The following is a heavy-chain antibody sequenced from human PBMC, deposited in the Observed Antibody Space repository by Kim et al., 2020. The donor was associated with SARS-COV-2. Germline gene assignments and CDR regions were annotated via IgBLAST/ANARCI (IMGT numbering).Heavy chain of an antibody. V-gene: IGHV3-13*05. CDR1: GFTFSSYD. CDR3: ARGATAAAGTIWYFDL. Sequence: GGSLRLSCAASGFTFSSYDMHWVRQATGKGLEWVSAIGTAGDPYYPGSVKGRFTISRENAKNSLYLQMNSLRAGDTAVYYCARGATAAAGTIWYFDLWGRGTLVTVSS. D-gene: IGHD6-13*01. CDR2: IGTAGDP. J-gene: IGHJ2*01.